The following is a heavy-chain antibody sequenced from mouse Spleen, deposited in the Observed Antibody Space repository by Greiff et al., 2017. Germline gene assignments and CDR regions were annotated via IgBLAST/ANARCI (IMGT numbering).Heavy chain of an antibody. Sequence: EVQRVESGPSLVKPSQTLSLTCSVTGDSITSGYWNWIRKFPGNKLEYMGYISYSGSTYYNPSLKSRISITRDTSKNQYYLQLNSVTTEDTATYYCARSPPGTGYFDYWGQGTTLTVSS. CDR1: GDSITSGY. V-gene: IGHV3-8*02. D-gene: IGHD3-3*01. CDR2: ISYSGST. J-gene: IGHJ2*01. CDR3: ARSPPGTGYFDY.